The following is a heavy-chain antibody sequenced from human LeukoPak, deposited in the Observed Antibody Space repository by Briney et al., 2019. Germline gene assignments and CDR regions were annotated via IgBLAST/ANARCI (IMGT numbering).Heavy chain of an antibody. V-gene: IGHV4-59*08. CDR1: GGSISSYY. J-gene: IGHJ6*02. CDR2: IYYSGST. CDR3: ARVDYGDYYYYGMDV. Sequence: PSETLSLTCTVSGGSISSYYWSWIRQPPGKGLKWIGYIYYSGSTNYNPSLKSRVTISVDTSKNQFSLKLSSVTAADTAVYYCARVDYGDYYYYGMDVWGQGTTVTVSS. D-gene: IGHD4-17*01.